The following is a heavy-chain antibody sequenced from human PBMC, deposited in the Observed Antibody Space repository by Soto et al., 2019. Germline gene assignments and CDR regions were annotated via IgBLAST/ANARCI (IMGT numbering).Heavy chain of an antibody. V-gene: IGHV4-39*01. CDR2: IYYSGST. CDR1: GGSISSSSYY. D-gene: IGHD6-13*01. Sequence: PSETLSLTCTVSGGSISSSSYYWGWIRQPPGKGLEWIGSIYYSGSTYYNPSLKSRVTISVDTSKNQFSLKLSSVTAADTAVYYCARRQPAREQQLVVNWFDPWGQGTLVTVSS. CDR3: ARRQPAREQQLVVNWFDP. J-gene: IGHJ5*02.